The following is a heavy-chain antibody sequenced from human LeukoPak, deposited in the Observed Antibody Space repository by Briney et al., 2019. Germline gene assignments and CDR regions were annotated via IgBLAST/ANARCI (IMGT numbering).Heavy chain of an antibody. CDR1: GGSFSGYY. D-gene: IGHD6-19*01. V-gene: IGHV4-34*01. J-gene: IGHJ4*02. CDR3: AIGYSSFNY. CDR2: INHSGST. Sequence: SETLSLTCAVYGGSFSGYYWSWIRQPPGKGLEWIGEINHSGSTNYNPSLKSRVTIPVDTSKNQFSLKLSSVTAADTAVYYCAIGYSSFNYWGQGTLVTVSS.